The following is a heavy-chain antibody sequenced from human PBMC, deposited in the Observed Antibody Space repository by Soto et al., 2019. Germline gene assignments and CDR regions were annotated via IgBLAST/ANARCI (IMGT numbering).Heavy chain of an antibody. CDR1: GFTFSDYA. Sequence: QPGGSLRLSCAASGFTFSDYAMHWVRQAPGKGLEWVAVVSHDGRNTHYADSVKGRFTISRDSSKNTASLEMTSLRAEDTAVYYCAKGGRQWLVTSDFNYWGQGALVTVSS. V-gene: IGHV3-30*18. D-gene: IGHD6-19*01. CDR2: VSHDGRNT. CDR3: AKGGRQWLVTSDFNY. J-gene: IGHJ4*02.